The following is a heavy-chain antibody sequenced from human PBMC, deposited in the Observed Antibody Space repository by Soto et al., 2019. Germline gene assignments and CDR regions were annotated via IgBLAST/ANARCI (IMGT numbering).Heavy chain of an antibody. D-gene: IGHD3-16*01. CDR3: AKDWSGGASDV. J-gene: IGHJ3*01. Sequence: EVDLLESGGGLAQPGGSRRLSCAASGFSFSVFAMTWVRQAPGKGLEWVSRISGSGGSTYYADSVKDRFTISRDNSKNMLYLQMNSLRGEDTAVYYCAKDWSGGASDVWGQGTMVIVSS. V-gene: IGHV3-23*01. CDR1: GFSFSVFA. CDR2: ISGSGGST.